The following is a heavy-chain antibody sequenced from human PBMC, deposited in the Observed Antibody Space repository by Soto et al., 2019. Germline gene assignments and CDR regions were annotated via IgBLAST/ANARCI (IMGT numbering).Heavy chain of an antibody. CDR2: ISYDGSNK. CDR1: GFTFSSYA. Sequence: PGGSLRLSCAASGFTFSSYAMHWVRQAPGKGLEWVAVISYDGSNKYYADSVKGRFTISRDNSKNTLYLQMNSLRAEDTAVYYCARDRVYDSSGYYSLHKYYYGMDVWGQGTTVTVSS. V-gene: IGHV3-30-3*01. CDR3: ARDRVYDSSGYYSLHKYYYGMDV. J-gene: IGHJ6*02. D-gene: IGHD3-22*01.